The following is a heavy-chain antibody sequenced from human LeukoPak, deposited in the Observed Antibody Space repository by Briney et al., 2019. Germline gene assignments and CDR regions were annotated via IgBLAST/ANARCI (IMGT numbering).Heavy chain of an antibody. CDR1: GFTFISYS. CDR2: IRYDGSNK. J-gene: IGHJ4*02. Sequence: PGGSLRLSCAASGFTFISYSIHWVRQAPGKGLEWVAFIRYDGSNKYYADSVKGRFTISRDNSKNTVYLQMNSLRAEDTAVYYCAKDRRRESGAYFDYWGQGTLVTVSS. D-gene: IGHD1-26*01. CDR3: AKDRRRESGAYFDY. V-gene: IGHV3-30*02.